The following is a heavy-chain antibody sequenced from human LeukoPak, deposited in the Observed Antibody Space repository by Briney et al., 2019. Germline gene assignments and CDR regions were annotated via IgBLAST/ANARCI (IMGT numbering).Heavy chain of an antibody. J-gene: IGHJ3*01. CDR3: AREGRGVEMATNDAFDV. Sequence: ASVKVCCKASGYTFTSYYMHCLRQAPGQWLELMGISSPSGGSTSYAQKFQGRVTMTRDTSTSTVYMELSSLRSEDTAVYYCAREGRGVEMATNDAFDVWGQGTMVTVSS. CDR1: GYTFTSYY. CDR2: SSPSGGST. D-gene: IGHD5-24*01. V-gene: IGHV1-46*01.